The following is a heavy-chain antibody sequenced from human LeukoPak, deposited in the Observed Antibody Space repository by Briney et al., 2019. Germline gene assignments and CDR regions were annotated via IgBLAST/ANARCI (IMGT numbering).Heavy chain of an antibody. CDR3: TKAGRNYHNWLDP. Sequence: GGSLRLSCAASGFDFSGYGMHWVRQAPGKGLEWVAVTSYDGTAKFYADSVEGRFTVSRDNSKNTLYLQMSTLRAEDTAVYYCTKAGRNYHNWLDPWGQGTLVTVSS. CDR1: GFDFSGYG. D-gene: IGHD4-11*01. J-gene: IGHJ5*02. CDR2: TSYDGTAK. V-gene: IGHV3-30*18.